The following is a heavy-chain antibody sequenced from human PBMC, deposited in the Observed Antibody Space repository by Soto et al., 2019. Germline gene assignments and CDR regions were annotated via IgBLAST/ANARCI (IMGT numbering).Heavy chain of an antibody. CDR1: GGSINNYY. CDR3: TRGRWFDA. CDR2: INYSGST. Sequence: QVQLQESGPGLVKPSETLSLPCTVSGGSINNYYWSWIRQPPGKGLEWIGYINYSGSTNYNPSLKSRVTISVDTSKNQFSLKLSAVTAADAAVYYCTRGRWFDAWGHRTLVTVSS. V-gene: IGHV4-59*01. J-gene: IGHJ5*01.